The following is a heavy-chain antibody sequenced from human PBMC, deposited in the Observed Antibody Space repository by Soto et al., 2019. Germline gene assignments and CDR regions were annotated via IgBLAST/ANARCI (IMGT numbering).Heavy chain of an antibody. CDR1: GFTFSSYA. CDR2: ISGSGGST. Sequence: PGGSLRLSCAASGFTFSSYAMSWVRQAPGKGLEWVSGISGSGGSTYYADSVKGRFTISRDKSKNTLYLQMNSLRAEDTAIYYWAKELFGTTLYYCDYWGHGTLVTVSS. V-gene: IGHV3-23*01. D-gene: IGHD4-17*01. J-gene: IGHJ4*01. CDR3: AKELFGTTLYYCDY.